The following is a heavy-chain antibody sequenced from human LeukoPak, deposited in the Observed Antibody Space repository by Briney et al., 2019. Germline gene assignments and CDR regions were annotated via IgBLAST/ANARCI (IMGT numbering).Heavy chain of an antibody. CDR3: ARNYYDSYFDY. Sequence: GGSVRLSCAASGYTFSGYSINWVRQAPGEGLEWVSYISSSSTIYYADSVKGRFTISRDNAKNSLYLQMNSLRDEDTAVYYCARNYYDSYFDYWGQGTLDTVSS. D-gene: IGHD3-22*01. CDR1: GYTFSGYS. CDR2: ISSSSTI. V-gene: IGHV3-48*02. J-gene: IGHJ4*02.